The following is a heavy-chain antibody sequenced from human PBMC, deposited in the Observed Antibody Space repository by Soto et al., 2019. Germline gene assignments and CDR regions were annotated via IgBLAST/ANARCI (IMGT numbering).Heavy chain of an antibody. J-gene: IGHJ4*02. D-gene: IGHD3-22*01. CDR3: ATDPPPGDSSGYYGY. V-gene: IGHV1-24*01. Sequence: ASVKVSCKVSGYTLTELSMHWVRQAPGKGLEWMGGFDPEDGETIYAQKFQGRVTMTEDTSTDTAYMELSSLRSEDTAVYYCATDPPPGDSSGYYGYWGREPWSPSPQ. CDR1: GYTLTELS. CDR2: FDPEDGET.